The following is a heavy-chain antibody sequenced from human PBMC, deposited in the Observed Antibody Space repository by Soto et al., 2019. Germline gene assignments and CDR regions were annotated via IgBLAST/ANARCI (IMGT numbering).Heavy chain of an antibody. CDR1: GFTFSSYA. V-gene: IGHV3-30-3*01. Sequence: QVQLVESGGGVVQPGRSLRLSCAASGFTFSSYAMHWVRQAPGKGLEWVAVISYDGSNKYYADSVKGRFTISRDNSKNTLYLQMNSLRAEDTAVDYCARWRGNWSIRDDFWGQGTMVTVSS. CDR3: ARWRGNWSIRDDF. CDR2: ISYDGSNK. D-gene: IGHD1-1*01. J-gene: IGHJ4*02.